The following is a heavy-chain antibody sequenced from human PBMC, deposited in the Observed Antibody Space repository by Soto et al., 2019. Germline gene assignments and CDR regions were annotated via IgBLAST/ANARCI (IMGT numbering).Heavy chain of an antibody. CDR2: VNPIVGMS. J-gene: IGHJ4*02. CDR3: ATSYGSGSTHFDY. CDR1: GGTFNSYT. D-gene: IGHD3-10*01. Sequence: QVQLVQSGAEVKKPGSSVKVSCTASGGTFNSYTINWVRQAPGQGLEWVGRVNPIVGMSNSAQKFQGRVTITADKSTSKDYMDLNRLKSEDTAVYYCATSYGSGSTHFDYWGRGTLVTVSS. V-gene: IGHV1-69*02.